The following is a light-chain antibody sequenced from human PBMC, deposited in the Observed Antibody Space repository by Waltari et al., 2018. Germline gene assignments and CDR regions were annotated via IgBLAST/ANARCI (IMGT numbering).Light chain of an antibody. CDR2: LGS. Sequence: DIVMTQSPLSLPVTPGEPASISCRSSQSLLHINGYNYLDWYLQKPGQSPQLLIYLGSNRASGVPDRFIGSGSGTDFTLKISRVEAEDVGVYYCMQALQTPLTFGGGTKVEIK. V-gene: IGKV2-28*01. CDR1: QSLLHINGYNY. CDR3: MQALQTPLT. J-gene: IGKJ4*01.